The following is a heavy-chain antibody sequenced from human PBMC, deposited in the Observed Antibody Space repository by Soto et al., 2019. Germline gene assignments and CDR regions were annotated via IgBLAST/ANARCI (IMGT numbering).Heavy chain of an antibody. CDR2: ISAYNGNT. J-gene: IGHJ4*01. CDR1: GYTFTSYG. CDR3: XXXXXXXXXXXXXXXSXVYFX. V-gene: IGHV1-18*01. Sequence: QVQLVQSGAEVKKPVASVKVSCKASGYTFTSYGISWVRQAPGQGLEWMGWISAYNGNTNDAQKLQGRVTMTTDTXXXXXXXXXXXXXXXXXXXXXXXXXXXXXXXXXXXXXSXVYFX.